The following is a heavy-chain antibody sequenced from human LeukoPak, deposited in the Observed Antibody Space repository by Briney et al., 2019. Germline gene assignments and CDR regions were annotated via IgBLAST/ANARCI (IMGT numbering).Heavy chain of an antibody. D-gene: IGHD3-10*01. V-gene: IGHV3-7*01. Sequence: GGSLRLSCAASGFTFSNFWMSWVRQAPGKGLEWVANIRQDSGEIYYVDSVKGRFTISRDNAKNSLYLQMNSLRVEDTAVYYCARFMVRGVFDYWGQGTLVTVSS. CDR1: GFTFSNFW. CDR2: IRQDSGEI. CDR3: ARFMVRGVFDY. J-gene: IGHJ4*02.